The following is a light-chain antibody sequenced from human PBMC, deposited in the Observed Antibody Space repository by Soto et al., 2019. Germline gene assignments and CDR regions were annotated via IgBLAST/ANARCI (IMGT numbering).Light chain of an antibody. CDR2: KAS. CDR1: QSISSW. CDR3: QHYNSYPEA. V-gene: IGKV1-5*03. Sequence: DIQMTQSPSTLSASVGDRVTITCRASQSISSWLAWYQQKPGKAPKLLIYKASSLRSEIPSRFSDSGSGTEFTLTISSLQPDDFATYYCQHYNSYPEAFGQGTRLEIK. J-gene: IGKJ5*01.